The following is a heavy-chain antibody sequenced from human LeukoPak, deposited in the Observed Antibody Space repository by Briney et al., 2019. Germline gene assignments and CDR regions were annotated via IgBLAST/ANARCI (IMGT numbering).Heavy chain of an antibody. CDR3: ARLGYSGYESIDY. D-gene: IGHD5-12*01. J-gene: IGHJ4*02. Sequence: SETLSLTCTVSGGSISSYYWSWIRQPPGKGLEWIGYIYYSGSTNYNPSLKSRVTISVDTSKNQFSLKLSSVTAADTAVYYCARLGYSGYESIDYWGQGTLVTVSS. CDR2: IYYSGST. CDR1: GGSISSYY. V-gene: IGHV4-59*01.